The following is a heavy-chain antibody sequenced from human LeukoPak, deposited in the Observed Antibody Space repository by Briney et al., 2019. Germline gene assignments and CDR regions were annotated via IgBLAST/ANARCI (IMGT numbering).Heavy chain of an antibody. Sequence: PSETLSLTCTVSGGSISSYYWSWIRQPPGKGLEWIGYIYYSGSTNYNPSLKSRVTISVDTSKNRFSLKLSSVTAADTAVYYCAKGWSSGWWGNWFDPWGQGTLVTVSS. D-gene: IGHD6-19*01. V-gene: IGHV4-59*01. CDR2: IYYSGST. CDR3: AKGWSSGWWGNWFDP. J-gene: IGHJ5*02. CDR1: GGSISSYY.